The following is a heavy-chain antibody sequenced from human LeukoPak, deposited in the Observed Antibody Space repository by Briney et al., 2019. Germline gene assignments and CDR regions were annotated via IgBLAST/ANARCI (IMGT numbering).Heavy chain of an antibody. Sequence: PGGSLRLSCAASGFTVSSNYMTWVRKAPGKGLEWVSVIYSGGGTYHADSVKGRFTISRDNSKNTLYLQMNSLRAEDTAVYYCARGASRDGSGYWGQGTLVTVSS. J-gene: IGHJ4*02. CDR3: ARGASRDGSGY. V-gene: IGHV3-66*01. D-gene: IGHD5-24*01. CDR1: GFTVSSNY. CDR2: IYSGGGT.